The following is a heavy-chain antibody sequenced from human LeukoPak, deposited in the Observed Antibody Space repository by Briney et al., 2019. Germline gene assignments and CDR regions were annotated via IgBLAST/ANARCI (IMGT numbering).Heavy chain of an antibody. Sequence: GGSLGLSCAASGFTFSSYSMNWVRQAPGKGLEWVSYISSSSSTIYYADSVKGRFTISRDNAKNSLYLQMNSLRAEDTAVYYCARDPYLNAFDVWGQGTMVTVSS. J-gene: IGHJ3*01. V-gene: IGHV3-48*01. CDR1: GFTFSSYS. CDR2: ISSSSSTI. CDR3: ARDPYLNAFDV.